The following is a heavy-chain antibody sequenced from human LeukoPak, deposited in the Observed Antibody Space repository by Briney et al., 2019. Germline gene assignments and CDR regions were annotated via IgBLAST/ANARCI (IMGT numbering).Heavy chain of an antibody. J-gene: IGHJ4*02. CDR1: GFTVSSNY. CDR3: ARDSGVRGAGLDPFDY. V-gene: IGHV3-53*01. Sequence: GGSLRLSCAASGFTVSSNYMSWVRQAPGKGLEWVSVIYSGGSTYYADSVKGRFTISRDNSKNTLYLQVNSLRAEDTAVYYCARDSGVRGAGLDPFDYWGQGTLVTVSS. CDR2: IYSGGST. D-gene: IGHD3-10*01.